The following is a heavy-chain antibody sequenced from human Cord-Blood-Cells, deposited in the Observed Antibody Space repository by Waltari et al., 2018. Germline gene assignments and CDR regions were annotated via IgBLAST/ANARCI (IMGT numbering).Heavy chain of an antibody. CDR2: INHSGST. CDR1: GGSFSGYY. Sequence: QVQLQQWGAGLLKPSETPSPTRAGYGGSFSGYYWSWIRQPPGKGLEWIGEINHSGSTNYNPSLKSRVTISVDTSKNQFSLKLSSVTAADTAVYYCARQQRELLNYWGQGTLVTVSS. V-gene: IGHV4-34*01. D-gene: IGHD1-26*01. CDR3: ARQQRELLNY. J-gene: IGHJ4*02.